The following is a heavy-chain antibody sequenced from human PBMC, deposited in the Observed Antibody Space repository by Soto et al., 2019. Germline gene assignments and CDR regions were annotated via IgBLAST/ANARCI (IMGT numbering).Heavy chain of an antibody. Sequence: ETLSLTCTVSVGTISITNHYWGWIRQPPGKGLEWIGDFYYSGMILYNPSLQSRVTMSIDTSQNQFSLTLRSVTAADTAVYYCARHGYYYDSTGYYYFVWGLGTLVTVSS. J-gene: IGHJ4*02. CDR2: FYYSGMI. CDR3: ARHGYYYDSTGYYYFV. V-gene: IGHV4-39*01. CDR1: VGTISITNHY. D-gene: IGHD3-22*01.